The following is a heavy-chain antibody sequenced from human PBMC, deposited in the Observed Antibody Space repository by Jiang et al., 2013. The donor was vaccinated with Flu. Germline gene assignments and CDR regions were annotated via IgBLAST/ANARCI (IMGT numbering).Heavy chain of an antibody. CDR3: ARDGYSYGSVRYYFDY. V-gene: IGHV4-38-2*02. CDR2: IYHSGST. D-gene: IGHD5-18*01. Sequence: KGLEWIGSIYHSGSTYYNPSLKSRVTISVDTSKNQFSLKLSSVTAADTAVYYCARDGYSYGSVRYYFDYWGQGTLVTVSS. J-gene: IGHJ4*02.